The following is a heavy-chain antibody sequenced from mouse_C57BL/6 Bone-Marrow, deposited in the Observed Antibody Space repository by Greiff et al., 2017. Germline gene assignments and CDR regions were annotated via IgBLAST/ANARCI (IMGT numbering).Heavy chain of an antibody. CDR2: IDPETGGT. CDR1: GYTFTDYE. Sequence: QVHVKQSGAELVRPGASVTLSCKASGYTFTDYEMHWVKQTPVHGLEWIGAIDPETGGTAYNQKFKGKAILTADKSSSTAYMELRSLTSEDSAVYYCTRVGEAGVIWGQGTSVTVSS. J-gene: IGHJ4*01. CDR3: TRVGEAGVI. D-gene: IGHD2-13*01. V-gene: IGHV1-15*01.